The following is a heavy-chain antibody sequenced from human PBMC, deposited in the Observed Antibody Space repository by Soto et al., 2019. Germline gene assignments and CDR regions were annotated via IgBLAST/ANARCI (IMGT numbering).Heavy chain of an antibody. CDR3: ARDVDGDPDWYLDL. CDR2: ISVDESRT. D-gene: IGHD4-17*01. V-gene: IGHV3-74*01. Sequence: EVQLVESGGGLVQPGGSLRLSCAASGFTFTSYYMHWVRQAPGKGLVWVSTISVDESRTVYADSVRGRFTISRDNAKNTVSLQMNSLRAEDTAVYYCARDVDGDPDWYLDLWGRGTLVTVSS. J-gene: IGHJ2*01. CDR1: GFTFTSYY.